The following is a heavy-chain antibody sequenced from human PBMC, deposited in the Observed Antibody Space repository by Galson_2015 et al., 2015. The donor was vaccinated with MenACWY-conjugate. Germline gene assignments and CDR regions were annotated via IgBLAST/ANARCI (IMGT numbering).Heavy chain of an antibody. J-gene: IGHJ4*02. CDR2: IKADGSFS. CDR3: ARENNWSFDS. CDR1: GFTFNNYW. Sequence: SLRLSCAASGFTFNNYWMHWVRHPPGKGLEWSSYIKADGSFSNYADSVKGRFTISTDNAKNMVYLQMDGLGDEDTAVYFCARENNWSFDSWGQGTLVTVSS. V-gene: IGHV3-74*01. D-gene: IGHD1-1*01.